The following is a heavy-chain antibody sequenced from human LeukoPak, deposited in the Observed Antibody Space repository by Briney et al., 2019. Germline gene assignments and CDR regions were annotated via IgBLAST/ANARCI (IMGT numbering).Heavy chain of an antibody. CDR2: INHSGST. J-gene: IGHJ5*02. CDR1: GGSFSGYY. Sequence: SETLSLTCAVYGGSFSGYYWSWIRQPPGKGLEWIGEINHSGSTNYNPSLKSRVTISVDTSKNQFSLKLSSVTAADTAVYYCARGDGSSWYGWFDPWGQGTLVTVSS. CDR3: ARGDGSSWYGWFDP. V-gene: IGHV4-34*01. D-gene: IGHD6-13*01.